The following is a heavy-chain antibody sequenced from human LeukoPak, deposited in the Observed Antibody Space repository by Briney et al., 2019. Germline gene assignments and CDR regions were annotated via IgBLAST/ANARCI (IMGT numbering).Heavy chain of an antibody. CDR3: ARRIVVVPAAMYGGPFDY. V-gene: IGHV4-59*12. Sequence: SETLSLTCTVSGGSISSYYWNWIRQPPGKGLEWIGYIYNSGSTNNNPSLKSRVTISVDTSKKQFSLKLSSVTAADTAVYYCARRIVVVPAAMYGGPFDYWGQGTLVTVSS. CDR2: IYNSGST. D-gene: IGHD2-2*01. J-gene: IGHJ4*02. CDR1: GGSISSYY.